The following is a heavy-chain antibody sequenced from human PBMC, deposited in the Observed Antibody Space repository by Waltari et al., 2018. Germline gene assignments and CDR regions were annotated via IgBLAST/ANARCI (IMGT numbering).Heavy chain of an antibody. CDR2: IYYSGST. CDR3: ARGTYYDFWSGYKGLVTFDY. J-gene: IGHJ4*02. CDR1: GGSISSYY. Sequence: QVQLQESGPGLVKPSETLSLTCTVSGGSISSYYWSWIRQPPGTGLEWIGYIYYSGSTNYNPSLKSRVTISVDTSKNQFSLKLSSVTAADTAVYYCARGTYYDFWSGYKGLVTFDYWGQGTLVTVSS. D-gene: IGHD3-3*01. V-gene: IGHV4-59*01.